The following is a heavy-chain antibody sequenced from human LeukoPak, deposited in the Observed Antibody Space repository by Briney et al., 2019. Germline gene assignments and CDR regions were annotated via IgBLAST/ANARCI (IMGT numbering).Heavy chain of an antibody. V-gene: IGHV1-2*06. Sequence: ASVKVSCKASGYTFTGYYMHWVRQAPGQGLEWMGRINPNSGGTNYAQKFQGRVTMTRDTSISTAYMELSRLRSDDTAVYYCARDFPSADMVRGVILNLIDYWGQGTLVTVSS. CDR2: INPNSGGT. D-gene: IGHD3-10*01. CDR3: ARDFPSADMVRGVILNLIDY. J-gene: IGHJ4*02. CDR1: GYTFTGYY.